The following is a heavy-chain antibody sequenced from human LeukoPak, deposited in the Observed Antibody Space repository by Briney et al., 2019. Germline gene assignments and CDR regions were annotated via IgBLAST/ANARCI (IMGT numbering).Heavy chain of an antibody. Sequence: GGSLRLSCAASGFTFSSYWMSWVRQAPGKGLEWVANIKQDGSEKYYVDSVKGRFTISRDNAKNSLYLQMNSLRAEDTAVYYCARERQKYDFWSGYLSYYYYYMDVWGKGTTVTVSS. CDR3: ARERQKYDFWSGYLSYYYYYMDV. D-gene: IGHD3-3*01. V-gene: IGHV3-7*01. J-gene: IGHJ6*03. CDR1: GFTFSSYW. CDR2: IKQDGSEK.